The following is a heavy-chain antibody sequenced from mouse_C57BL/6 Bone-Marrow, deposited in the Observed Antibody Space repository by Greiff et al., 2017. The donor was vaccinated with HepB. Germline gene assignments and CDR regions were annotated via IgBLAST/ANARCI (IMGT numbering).Heavy chain of an antibody. CDR1: GFSFNTYA. CDR3: VRPGYGSSWGDY. J-gene: IGHJ4*01. CDR2: IRSKSNNYAT. V-gene: IGHV10-1*01. D-gene: IGHD1-1*01. Sequence: EVQLVESGGGLVQPKGSLKLSCAASGFSFNTYAMNWVRQAPGKGLEWVARIRSKSNNYATYYADSVKDRFTISRDDLESMLYLQMNNLKTEDTAMYYCVRPGYGSSWGDYWGQGTSVTVSS.